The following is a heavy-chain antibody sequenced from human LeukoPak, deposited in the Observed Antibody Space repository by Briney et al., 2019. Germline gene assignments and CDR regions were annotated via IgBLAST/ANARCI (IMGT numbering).Heavy chain of an antibody. V-gene: IGHV1-8*01. Sequence: ASVKVSCKASGYTFTSYDINWVRQATGQGLEWMGWMNPNSGNTGYAQKFQGRATMTRNTSISTAYMELSSLRSEDTAVYYCARSSALAVAGTGFDYWGQGTLVTVSS. D-gene: IGHD6-19*01. CDR3: ARSSALAVAGTGFDY. CDR1: GYTFTSYD. CDR2: MNPNSGNT. J-gene: IGHJ4*02.